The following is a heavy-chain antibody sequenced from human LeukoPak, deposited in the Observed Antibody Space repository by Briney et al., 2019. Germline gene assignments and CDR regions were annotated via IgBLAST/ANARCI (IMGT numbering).Heavy chain of an antibody. J-gene: IGHJ5*02. CDR3: AKEGGSWFPLFDP. Sequence: GGSLRLSCAASGLTFSDYYMTWIRQAPGNRLEWVSYLSRSDATIYYADSVKGRFTISRDNSKNTLYLQMNSLRAEDTAVYYCAKEGGSWFPLFDPWGQGTLVTVSS. V-gene: IGHV3-11*04. D-gene: IGHD6-13*01. CDR1: GLTFSDYY. CDR2: LSRSDATI.